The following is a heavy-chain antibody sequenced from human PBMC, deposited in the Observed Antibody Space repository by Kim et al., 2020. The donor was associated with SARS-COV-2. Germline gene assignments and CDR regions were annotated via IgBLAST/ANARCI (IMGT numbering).Heavy chain of an antibody. Sequence: GGSLRLSCAASGFTFSNSWVTWVRQAPGKGLEWVANIKEDGSETYYVDSVKGRFTISRDNAKNSLYLQMTSLRAEETAVYYCARHSDSGGELLDAFDIWGQGTMVTVSS. D-gene: IGHD1-26*01. CDR1: GFTFSNSW. J-gene: IGHJ3*02. CDR2: IKEDGSET. V-gene: IGHV3-7*01. CDR3: ARHSDSGGELLDAFDI.